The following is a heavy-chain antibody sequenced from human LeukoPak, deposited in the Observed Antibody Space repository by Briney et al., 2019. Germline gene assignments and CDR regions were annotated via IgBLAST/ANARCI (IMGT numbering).Heavy chain of an antibody. J-gene: IGHJ5*02. CDR3: ARDAPQVPAAGVLAS. CDR2: MYSGGDT. D-gene: IGHD6-13*01. Sequence: GGSLRLSCAASGFTVSDNYMSWVRQAPGKGLEWGSVMYSGGDTYYADSVKGRFTFSRDISKNTLYLQMNGLRTEDTAMYYCARDAPQVPAAGVLASWGQGTLVTVPS. CDR1: GFTVSDNY. V-gene: IGHV3-53*01.